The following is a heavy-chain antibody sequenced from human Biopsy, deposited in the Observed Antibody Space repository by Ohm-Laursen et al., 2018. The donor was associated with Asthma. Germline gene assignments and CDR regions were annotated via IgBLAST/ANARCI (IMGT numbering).Heavy chain of an antibody. J-gene: IGHJ4*02. CDR3: ARDGPELPTELDY. Sequence: SLRLSCTASGFNFHNYGMNWVRRAPGKGLEWVAQILFDGRKINYPDSVKGRFTISRDNAKNSLYLQMNSLRAEDTAVYYCARDGPELPTELDYWGPGTLVTVSS. D-gene: IGHD1-14*01. CDR1: GFNFHNYG. CDR2: ILFDGRKI. V-gene: IGHV3-30*03.